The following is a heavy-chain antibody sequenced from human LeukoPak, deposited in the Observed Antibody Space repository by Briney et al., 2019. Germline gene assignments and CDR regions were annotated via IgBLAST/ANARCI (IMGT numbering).Heavy chain of an antibody. CDR1: GGSFSGYY. V-gene: IGHV4-34*01. CDR3: ARVLEGSSGQHWYFDL. Sequence: SETLSLTCAVYGGSFSGYYWSWIRQPPGKGLEWIGEIDHSGSTNYNPSLKSRVTISVDTSKNQFSLKLSSVTAADTAVYYCARVLEGSSGQHWYFDLWGRGTLVTVSS. CDR2: IDHSGST. J-gene: IGHJ2*01. D-gene: IGHD6-19*01.